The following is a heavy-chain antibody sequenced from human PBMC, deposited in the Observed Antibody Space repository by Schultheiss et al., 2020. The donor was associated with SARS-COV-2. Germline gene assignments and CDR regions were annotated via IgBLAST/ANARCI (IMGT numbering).Heavy chain of an antibody. Sequence: SVKVSCKASGGTFSSYAISWVRQAPGQGLEWMGGIIPIFGTANYAQKFQGRVTITADKSTSTAYMELSSLRSEDTAVYYCARTSRINYGMDVWGQGTTVTVSS. CDR1: GGTFSSYA. CDR3: ARTSRINYGMDV. D-gene: IGHD2-2*01. V-gene: IGHV1-69*06. J-gene: IGHJ6*02. CDR2: IIPIFGTA.